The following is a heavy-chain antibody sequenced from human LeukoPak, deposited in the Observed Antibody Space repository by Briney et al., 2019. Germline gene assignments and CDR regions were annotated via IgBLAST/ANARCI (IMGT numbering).Heavy chain of an antibody. CDR1: GFSFSDYH. CDR3: ARLGSSWPNWFDP. D-gene: IGHD6-13*01. V-gene: IGHV3-11*01. J-gene: IGHJ5*02. Sequence: GGSLRLSCAASGFSFSDYHMIWIRQPPGKGLEWVSYITFSGRTIHYADSVKGRVTISRDNARSSLYLQMNSLRAEDTAVYFCARLGSSWPNWFDPWGQGTLVTVSS. CDR2: ITFSGRTI.